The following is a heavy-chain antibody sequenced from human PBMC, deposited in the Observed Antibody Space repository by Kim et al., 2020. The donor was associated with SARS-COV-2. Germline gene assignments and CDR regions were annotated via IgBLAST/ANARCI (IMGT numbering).Heavy chain of an antibody. D-gene: IGHD1-1*01. Sequence: GGSLRLSCASSTFSTNSFAMHWVRQTPGKGLEWVAVISHDGSHLDSADSVKGRFTISRDNSKDTLFLQINSLRAEDTGVYYCARGRALNWKGAYHYY. CDR3: ARGRALNWKGAYHYY. CDR2: ISHDGSHL. V-gene: IGHV3-33*05. CDR1: TFSTNSFA. J-gene: IGHJ6*01.